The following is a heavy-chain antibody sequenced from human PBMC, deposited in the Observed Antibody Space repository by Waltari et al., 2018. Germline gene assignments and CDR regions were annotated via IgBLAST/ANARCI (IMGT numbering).Heavy chain of an antibody. D-gene: IGHD6-19*01. V-gene: IGHV4-39*01. J-gene: IGHJ4*02. Sequence: QLQLQESGPGLVKPSETLSFPCTVSVGSISSSSYYWGWIRQPPGKGLEWIGSLYYSGSTYYNPSLKSRVTISVDTSKNQFSLKLSSVTAADTAVYYCATKRESSASGFDYWGQGTLVTVSS. CDR3: ATKRESSASGFDY. CDR2: LYYSGST. CDR1: VGSISSSSYY.